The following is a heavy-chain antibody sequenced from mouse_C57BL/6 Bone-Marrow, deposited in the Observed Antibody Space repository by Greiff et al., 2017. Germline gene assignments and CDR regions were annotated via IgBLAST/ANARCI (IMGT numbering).Heavy chain of an antibody. D-gene: IGHD2-5*01. CDR3: ARYSNYFDY. Sequence: VNLVESGAELVRPGASVKLSCKASGYTFTDYYINWVKQRPGQGLEWIARIYPGSGNTYYNEKFKGKATLTAEKSSSTAYMQLSSLTSEDSAVYFCARYSNYFDYGGQGTTLTVSS. V-gene: IGHV1-76*01. CDR2: IYPGSGNT. J-gene: IGHJ2*01. CDR1: GYTFTDYY.